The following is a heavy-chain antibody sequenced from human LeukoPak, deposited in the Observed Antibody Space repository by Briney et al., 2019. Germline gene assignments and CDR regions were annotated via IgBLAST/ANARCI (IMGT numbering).Heavy chain of an antibody. D-gene: IGHD2-15*01. V-gene: IGHV1-69*06. CDR3: ASRGGYCSGGSCYGAFDY. CDR2: IIPIFGTA. Sequence: SVKVSCKASGGTFSSYAISWVRQAPGQGLEWMGGIIPIFGTANYAQKFQGRVTITADKSTSTAYKELSSLRSEDTAVYYCASRGGYCSGGSCYGAFDYWGQGTLVTVSS. J-gene: IGHJ4*02. CDR1: GGTFSSYA.